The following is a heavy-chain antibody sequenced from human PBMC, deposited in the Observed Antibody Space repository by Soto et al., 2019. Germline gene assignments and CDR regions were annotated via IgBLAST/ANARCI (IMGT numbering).Heavy chain of an antibody. Sequence: SETLSLTCTVSGGSISSYYWSWIRQPPGKGLEWIGYIYYSGSTNYNPSLKSRVTISVDTSKNQFSLKLSSVTAADTAVYYCARVYCGGDCYSYYFDYWGQGTLVTVSS. J-gene: IGHJ4*02. V-gene: IGHV4-59*01. D-gene: IGHD2-21*02. CDR1: GGSISSYY. CDR3: ARVYCGGDCYSYYFDY. CDR2: IYYSGST.